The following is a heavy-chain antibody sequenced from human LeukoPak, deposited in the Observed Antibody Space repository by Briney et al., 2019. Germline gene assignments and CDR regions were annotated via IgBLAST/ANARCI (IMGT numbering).Heavy chain of an antibody. CDR1: GFTFSSYG. V-gene: IGHV3-30*18. CDR2: ISYDGSNK. Sequence: PGGSLRLSCAASGFTFSSYGMPWVRQAPGKGLEWVAVISYDGSNKYYADSVKGRFTISRDNSKNTLYLQMNSLRAEDTAVYYCAKVATEVYGLRFYYGMDVWGQGTTVTVSS. CDR3: AKVATEVYGLRFYYGMDV. J-gene: IGHJ6*02. D-gene: IGHD3-3*01.